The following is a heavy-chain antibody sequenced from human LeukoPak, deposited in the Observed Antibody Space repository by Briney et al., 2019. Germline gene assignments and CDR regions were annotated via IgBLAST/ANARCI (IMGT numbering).Heavy chain of an antibody. CDR1: GYSFTSYW. D-gene: IGHD5-24*01. CDR3: ARHSRRQMAAAADY. V-gene: IGHV5-51*01. Sequence: GESLKISCKGFGYSFTSYWIGWVRQMPGKGLEWMGIIYPDDSDTRYSPSFQGQVTISADKSISTAYLQWSSLRASDTAMYYCARHSRRQMAAAADYWGQGTLVTVSS. J-gene: IGHJ4*02. CDR2: IYPDDSDT.